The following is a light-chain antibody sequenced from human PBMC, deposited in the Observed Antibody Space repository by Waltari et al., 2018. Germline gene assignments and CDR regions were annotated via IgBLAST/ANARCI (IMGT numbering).Light chain of an antibody. V-gene: IGKV3-20*01. CDR3: QQYGSSPYT. Sequence: EIVLTQSPGPLSLSPGESATLSCRASQSVSSSYLAWYQQTPGQAPRLLIYGASSRATGIPDRFSGSGSGTDFTLTISRLEPEDFAVYYCQQYGSSPYTFGQGTKLEIK. CDR2: GAS. CDR1: QSVSSSY. J-gene: IGKJ2*01.